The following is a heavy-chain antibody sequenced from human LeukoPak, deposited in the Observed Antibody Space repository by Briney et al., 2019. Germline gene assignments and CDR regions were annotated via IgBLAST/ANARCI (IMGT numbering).Heavy chain of an antibody. D-gene: IGHD4-17*01. J-gene: IGHJ4*02. CDR1: ELAFKNVW. CDR2: ISSKSDGGTT. V-gene: IGHV3-15*01. Sequence: GGSLRLSCGASELAFKNVWMSWVRQAPGKGLEWVGRISSKSDGGTTDYAAPVKGRFTISRDDSTNTLSLQMSGLKAEDTALYFCITEPHDYGDFTFGYWGQGTLVAVSS. CDR3: ITEPHDYGDFTFGY.